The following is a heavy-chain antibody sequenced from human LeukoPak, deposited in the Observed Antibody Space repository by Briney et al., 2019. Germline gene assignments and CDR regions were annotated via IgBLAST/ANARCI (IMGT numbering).Heavy chain of an antibody. V-gene: IGHV1-18*01. CDR1: GYTFTSYG. Sequence: ASVKVSCKASGYTFTSYGISWVRQAPGQGLEWMGWISAYNGNTNYAQKLQGRVTMTTDTSTSTAYMELRGLSSDDTAVYYCARDLVTIFGVVSNWFDPWGQGTLVTVSS. D-gene: IGHD3-3*01. CDR2: ISAYNGNT. J-gene: IGHJ5*02. CDR3: ARDLVTIFGVVSNWFDP.